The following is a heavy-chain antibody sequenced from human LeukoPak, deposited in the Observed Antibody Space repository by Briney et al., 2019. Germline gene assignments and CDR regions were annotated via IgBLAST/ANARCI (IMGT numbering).Heavy chain of an antibody. Sequence: GGSLRLSCAASGFKFSSYSMKWVRQAPGKGLVWVSRINGDGSSTAYADSVKGRFTISRDNAKNTLYLQMNSLTAEDTAVYYCARGPPWYFDLWGRGTLVTVSS. D-gene: IGHD6-25*01. V-gene: IGHV3-74*01. CDR1: GFKFSSYS. CDR3: ARGPPWYFDL. CDR2: INGDGSST. J-gene: IGHJ2*01.